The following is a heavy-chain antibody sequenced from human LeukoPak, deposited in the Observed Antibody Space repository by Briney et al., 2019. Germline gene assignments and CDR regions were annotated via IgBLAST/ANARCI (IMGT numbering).Heavy chain of an antibody. CDR1: GGSISSYY. Sequence: SSETLSLTCTVSGGSISSYYWSWIRQPPGKGLEWIGYIYYSGSTNYNPSLKSRVTISVDTSKNQFSLKLSSVTAADTAVYYCARDGYPRRAFDIWGQGTMVTVSS. J-gene: IGHJ3*02. V-gene: IGHV4-59*01. D-gene: IGHD1-14*01. CDR2: IYYSGST. CDR3: ARDGYPRRAFDI.